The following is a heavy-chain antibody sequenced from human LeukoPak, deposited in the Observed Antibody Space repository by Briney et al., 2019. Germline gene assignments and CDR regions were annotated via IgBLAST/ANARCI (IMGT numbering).Heavy chain of an antibody. J-gene: IGHJ3*02. CDR1: GFTFSSYA. CDR2: ISGSGGST. V-gene: IGHV3-23*01. D-gene: IGHD3-9*01. Sequence: EGSLRLSCAASGFTFSSYAMSWVRQAPGKGLEWVSSISGSGGSTYYADSVKGRFTISRDNAKNSLYLQMNSLRAEDTALYYCAKDLDYDILTGYLDIWGQGTMVTVSS. CDR3: AKDLDYDILTGYLDI.